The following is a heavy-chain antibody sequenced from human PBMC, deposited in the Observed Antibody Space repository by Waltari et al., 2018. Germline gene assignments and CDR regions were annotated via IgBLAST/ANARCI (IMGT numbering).Heavy chain of an antibody. CDR2: VSSNGANI. V-gene: IGHV3-21*01. CDR3: ARGGWGFYLDL. D-gene: IGHD7-27*01. J-gene: IGHJ5*02. Sequence: EVQMMESGGGLVKPGGSLRLSCSASRFPFSTYNMNWVRQAPGKGLEWVSSVSSNGANIHYGDSVKGRFTISRDNAKTSLYLQMNGLRDEDTAVYYCARGGWGFYLDLWGQGALVTVSS. CDR1: RFPFSTYN.